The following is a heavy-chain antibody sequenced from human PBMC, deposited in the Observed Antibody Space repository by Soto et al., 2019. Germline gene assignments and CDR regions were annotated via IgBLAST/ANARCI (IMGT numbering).Heavy chain of an antibody. CDR3: ARGRRRVGATVVRYFYY. Sequence: PSEPLSLTCAVYCGSFSGYYWSWIRQPAGKGLEWIGEINHSGSTNYNPSLKSRVTISVDTSKNQFSLKLSSVTAADTAVYYCARGRRRVGATVVRYFYYWGQGTLVTVS. CDR1: CGSFSGYY. CDR2: INHSGST. V-gene: IGHV4-34*01. J-gene: IGHJ4*02. D-gene: IGHD1-26*01.